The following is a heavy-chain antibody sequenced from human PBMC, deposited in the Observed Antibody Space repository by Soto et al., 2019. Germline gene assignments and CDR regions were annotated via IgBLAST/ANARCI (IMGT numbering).Heavy chain of an antibody. J-gene: IGHJ4*02. CDR1: NGSLSSNY. V-gene: IGHV4-59*01. Sequence: SETLSLTCTVSNGSLSSNYWSWIRQSPGKGLEWIGNIYYSVSTNYNPSLKSRVTMSVDTSKNQFTLKLSSVTAADTGVYFCARYFMVPVDFFDYWGQGTRVTVSS. CDR2: IYYSVST. D-gene: IGHD3-10*01. CDR3: ARYFMVPVDFFDY.